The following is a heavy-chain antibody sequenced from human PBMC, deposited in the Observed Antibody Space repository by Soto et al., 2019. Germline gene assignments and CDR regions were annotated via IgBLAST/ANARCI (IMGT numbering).Heavy chain of an antibody. CDR1: GGSISSYY. CDR2: IYYSGST. J-gene: IGHJ5*02. CDR3: TRAERFPRLWFDP. D-gene: IGHD3-10*01. Sequence: SETLSPTCTVSGGSISSYYWSWIRQPPGKGLEWIGYIYYSGSTNYNPSLKSRVTISVDTSKNQFSLKMTSVTAADTAMYFCTRAERFPRLWFDPWRQGTQVTVSS. V-gene: IGHV4-59*12.